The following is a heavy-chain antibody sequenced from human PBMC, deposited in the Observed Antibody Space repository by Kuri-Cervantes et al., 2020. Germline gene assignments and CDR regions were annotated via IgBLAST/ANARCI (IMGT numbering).Heavy chain of an antibody. CDR3: AKLVGRSSDSPGQC. V-gene: IGHV3-30*02. CDR2: IRYDGNNK. D-gene: IGHD6-19*01. CDR1: GFTFNKYD. J-gene: IGHJ1*01. Sequence: GESLKISCVASGFTFNKYDMHWVRQAPGKGLEWVAFIRYDGNNKYYRDSVKGRFTISRDNSKNTLHLQMNTLRAEDTAVYYCAKLVGRSSDSPGQCWGQGTLVTVSS.